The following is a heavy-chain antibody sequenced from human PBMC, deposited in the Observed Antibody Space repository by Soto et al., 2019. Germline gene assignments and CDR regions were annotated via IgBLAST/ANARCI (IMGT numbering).Heavy chain of an antibody. J-gene: IGHJ4*02. CDR3: ARGYSSGPDY. Sequence: SETLSLTCTISGGSISSYYWSWIRQPPGKGLEWIGYIYYSGSTKYNPSLKSRFTISRDNAKSTLYLQLNSLRAEDTALYYCARGYSSGPDYWGQGTLVTVSS. D-gene: IGHD6-19*01. CDR2: IYYSGST. CDR1: GGSISSYY. V-gene: IGHV4-59*12.